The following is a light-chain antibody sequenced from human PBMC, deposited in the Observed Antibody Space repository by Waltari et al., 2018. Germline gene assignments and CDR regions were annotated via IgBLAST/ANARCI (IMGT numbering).Light chain of an antibody. Sequence: EIVLTQSSASLSLSQGDSLTLASSASQSGGRTLAWYQQRPGQAPRLLIDDASSRATGIPDRFSGSGSWTDFRLTISRLEPEDFAVYYCQKYGTRPATFGQGTKVEVK. J-gene: IGKJ1*01. CDR2: DAS. CDR1: QSGGRT. CDR3: QKYGTRPAT. V-gene: IGKV3-20*01.